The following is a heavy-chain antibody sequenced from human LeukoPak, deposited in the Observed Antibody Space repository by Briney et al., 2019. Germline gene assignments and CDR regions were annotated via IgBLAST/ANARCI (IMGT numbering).Heavy chain of an antibody. J-gene: IGHJ4*02. CDR1: GFTFITYS. CDR2: ISDSSNTK. D-gene: IGHD2/OR15-2a*01. V-gene: IGHV3-48*02. CDR3: ARDLFQWALGDY. Sequence: GGSLRLSCAASGFTFITYSMNWFRQAPGKGLEWVSYISDSSNTKYYADSVKGRFTISRDNAKNSLYLQMNSLRDEDTAVYYCARDLFQWALGDYWGQGTLVTVSS.